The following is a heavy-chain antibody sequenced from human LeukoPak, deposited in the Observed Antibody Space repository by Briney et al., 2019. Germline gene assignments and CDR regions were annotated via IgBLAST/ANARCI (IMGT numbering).Heavy chain of an antibody. CDR1: GYTFTGYY. D-gene: IGHD6-13*01. CDR2: INPNSGDT. CDR3: ARVLIAASLCY. Sequence: ASVKVSCKAYGYTFTGYYMHWVRQAPGQGLEWMGWINPNSGDTNYALKFQGRVTMTRDTSISTAYMELSRLRSDDTAVYYCARVLIAASLCYWGQGTLVTVSS. J-gene: IGHJ1*01. V-gene: IGHV1-2*02.